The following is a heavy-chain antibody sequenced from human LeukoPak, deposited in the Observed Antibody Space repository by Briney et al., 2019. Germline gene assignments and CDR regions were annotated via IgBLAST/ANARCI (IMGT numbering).Heavy chain of an antibody. Sequence: GGSLRLSCAASGFTFSSYWMHWVRQAPGKGLVWVSRIDTDGSFTSYADSVRGRFTISRDNAKNTLYLQMSSLRAEDTAVYYCIRGTVGAPGNDYWGQGTMVTVSS. J-gene: IGHJ4*02. CDR3: IRGTVGAPGNDY. CDR1: GFTFSSYW. V-gene: IGHV3-74*01. D-gene: IGHD1-26*01. CDR2: IDTDGSFT.